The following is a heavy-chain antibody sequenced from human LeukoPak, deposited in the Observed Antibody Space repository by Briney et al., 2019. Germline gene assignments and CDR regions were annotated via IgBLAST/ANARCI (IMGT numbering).Heavy chain of an antibody. CDR2: IYYSGST. CDR3: AKAGSSSPY. Sequence: SETLSLTCTVSGGSISSYYWSWIRQPPGKGLEWIGYIYYSGSTNYNPSLKSRVTISVDTSKNQFSLKLSSVTAADTAVYYCAKAGSSSPYWGQGTLVTVSS. V-gene: IGHV4-59*01. J-gene: IGHJ4*02. D-gene: IGHD6-6*01. CDR1: GGSISSYY.